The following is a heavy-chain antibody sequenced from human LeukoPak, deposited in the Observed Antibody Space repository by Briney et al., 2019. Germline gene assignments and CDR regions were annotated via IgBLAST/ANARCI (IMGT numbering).Heavy chain of an antibody. D-gene: IGHD3-10*01. CDR3: ARLLSSGSLEY. Sequence: SETLSLTCAVYGGSFSGYYWSWIRQPPGKGLEWIGEINHSGSTNYNPSLKSRVTISVDTSKNQFSLKLSSVTAADTAVYYCARLLSSGSLEYWGQGTLVTVSS. CDR1: GGSFSGYY. J-gene: IGHJ4*02. V-gene: IGHV4-34*01. CDR2: INHSGST.